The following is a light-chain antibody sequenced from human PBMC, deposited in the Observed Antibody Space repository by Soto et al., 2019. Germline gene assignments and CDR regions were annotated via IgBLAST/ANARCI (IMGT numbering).Light chain of an antibody. CDR3: ETWDSNTRV. Sequence: QPVLTQSSSAPASLGSSVKLTCTLSSGHSSYIIAWHQQQPGKAPRYLMKLEGSGTYNKRSGVPDRFSGSSSGADRYLTISNLQFEDEADYYCETWDSNTRVFGGGTKLTVL. CDR2: LEGSGTY. V-gene: IGLV4-60*02. CDR1: SGHSSYI. J-gene: IGLJ3*02.